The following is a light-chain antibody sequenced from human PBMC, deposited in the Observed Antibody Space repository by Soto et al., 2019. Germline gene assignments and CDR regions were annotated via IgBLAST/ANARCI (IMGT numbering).Light chain of an antibody. V-gene: IGLV3-21*02. J-gene: IGLJ2*01. Sequence: SYELTQPPSVSVAPGQTASITCGGNVIGSISVHWYQQKPGQAPVLVVFDDSDRPSGIPERFSGSNSRNTATLTISRVEAGDEADYYCQVWDSSSDHVIFGGGTQLTVL. CDR2: DDS. CDR3: QVWDSSSDHVI. CDR1: VIGSIS.